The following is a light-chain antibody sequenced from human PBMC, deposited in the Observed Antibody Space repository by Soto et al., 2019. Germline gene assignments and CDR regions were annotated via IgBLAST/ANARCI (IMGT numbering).Light chain of an antibody. CDR3: QQYNNWPYT. Sequence: EILMTQSPDTLSVSPGERATLSCRASQSVSSNLAWYQQKPGQAPRLLIYGASTRATGIPARFSGSGSGTEFTLTISSLQSEDFAVYYCQQYNNWPYTFGQGTKVDIK. J-gene: IGKJ2*01. V-gene: IGKV3-15*01. CDR2: GAS. CDR1: QSVSSN.